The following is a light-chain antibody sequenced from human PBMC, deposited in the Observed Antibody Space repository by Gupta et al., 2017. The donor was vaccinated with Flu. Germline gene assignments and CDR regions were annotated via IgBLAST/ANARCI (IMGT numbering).Light chain of an antibody. CDR2: DDS. CDR3: QVWDSSSDPLYV. V-gene: IGLV3-21*02. Sequence: SSVLPQPPSVSVAPGQTARITCGGNNIGSKSVNWYQQKPGQAPVLVVYDDSDRPSGIPERFSGSNSGNTATLTISRVEAGDEADYYCQVWDSSSDPLYVFGTGTKVTVL. J-gene: IGLJ1*01. CDR1: NIGSKS.